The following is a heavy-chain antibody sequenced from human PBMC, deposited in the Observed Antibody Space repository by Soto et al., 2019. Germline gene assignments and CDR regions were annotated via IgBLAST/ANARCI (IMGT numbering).Heavy chain of an antibody. CDR3: ARDMYSSSSEFDY. CDR2: INPNSGGT. J-gene: IGHJ4*02. D-gene: IGHD6-6*01. Sequence: QVQLVQSGAEVKKPGASVKVSCKASGYTFTGYYMHWVRQAPGQGLEWTGWINPNSGGTNYAQKFQGWVTMTRDTSISTAYMELSRLRSDDTAVYYCARDMYSSSSEFDYWGQGTLVTVSS. CDR1: GYTFTGYY. V-gene: IGHV1-2*04.